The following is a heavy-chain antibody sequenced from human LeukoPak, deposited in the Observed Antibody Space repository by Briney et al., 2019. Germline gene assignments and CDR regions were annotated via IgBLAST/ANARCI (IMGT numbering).Heavy chain of an antibody. Sequence: AVSVSFSCSASSFTFSSYCMHRVRKAPGQGREWVSRTNSNRGSAANTESVKGRFTISRDNAKKTVYLKMSSLRAEDTAVYFCARVFSGEMATDWGQGTLVTVSS. J-gene: IGHJ4*02. CDR1: SFTFSSYC. D-gene: IGHD5-24*01. CDR2: TNSNRGSA. V-gene: IGHV3-74*01. CDR3: ARVFSGEMATD.